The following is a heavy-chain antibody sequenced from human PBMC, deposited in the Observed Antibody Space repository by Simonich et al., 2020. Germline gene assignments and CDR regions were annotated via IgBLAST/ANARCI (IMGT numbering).Heavy chain of an antibody. CDR1: GVSFSGYY. J-gene: IGHJ4*02. CDR3: ARGLIGGSYYY. V-gene: IGHV4-34*01. Sequence: QVQLQQWGAGLLKPSETLSLTCAVYGVSFSGYYWSCIRQPPGKGLGWIGELNHSGSTNYNPSHKSRVTISVDTSKNQFSLKLSSVTAADTAVYYCARGLIGGSYYYWGQGTLVTVSS. D-gene: IGHD1-26*01. CDR2: LNHSGST.